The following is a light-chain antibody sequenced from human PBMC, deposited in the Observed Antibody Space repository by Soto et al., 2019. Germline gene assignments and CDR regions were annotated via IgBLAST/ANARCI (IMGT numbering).Light chain of an antibody. V-gene: IGLV1-40*01. Sequence: QSALTQPPSVSGAPGQRVTISCTGSSSNIGAGYDVHWYQQLPGTAPKLLIYGNSNRPSGVPDRFSGSKSGTSASLAITGLQAEDEADYYCQSYDSSLPYVFGTGTQLTVL. CDR1: SSNIGAGYD. CDR2: GNS. J-gene: IGLJ1*01. CDR3: QSYDSSLPYV.